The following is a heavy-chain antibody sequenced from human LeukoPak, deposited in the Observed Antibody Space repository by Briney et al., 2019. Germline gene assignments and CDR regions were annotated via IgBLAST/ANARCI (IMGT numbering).Heavy chain of an antibody. Sequence: PGGSLRLSCEASGFTFDSFDMTWVRQAPGKGLEWVSLICGSGFHTFYAASVEGRFTVSRDNSKNTMYLQMNTLRAEDTAIYYCARRKFYRLRKKKEPNWFDSWGQGTLVTVSS. V-gene: IGHV3-23*01. CDR2: ICGSGFHT. CDR1: GFTFDSFD. D-gene: IGHD3-16*02. J-gene: IGHJ5*01. CDR3: ARRKFYRLRKKKEPNWFDS.